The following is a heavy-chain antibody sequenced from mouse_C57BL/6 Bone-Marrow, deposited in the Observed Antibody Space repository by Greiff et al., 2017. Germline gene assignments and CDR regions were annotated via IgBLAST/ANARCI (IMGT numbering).Heavy chain of an antibody. Sequence: QVQLKQPGAELVMPGASVKLSCKASGYTFTSYWMHWVKQRPGQGLEWIGEIDPSDSYTNYNQKFKGKSTLTVDKSSSTAYMQLSSLTSEDSAVYYCARSRSDYGSFYAMDYWGQGTSVTVSS. CDR1: GYTFTSYW. CDR3: ARSRSDYGSFYAMDY. CDR2: IDPSDSYT. D-gene: IGHD1-1*01. V-gene: IGHV1-69*01. J-gene: IGHJ4*01.